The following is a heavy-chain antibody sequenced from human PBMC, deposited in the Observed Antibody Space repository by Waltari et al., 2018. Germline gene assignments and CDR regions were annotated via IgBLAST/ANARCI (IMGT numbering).Heavy chain of an antibody. Sequence: EVQLVESGGGLVQPGGSLRLSCAASGFTFSSYWMCLVRQAPGKGLEWVANIKQDGSEKYYVDSVKGRFTISRDNAKNSLYLQMNSLRAEDTAVYYCIRSGPRRYFDLWGRGTLVTVSS. CDR3: IRSGPRRYFDL. V-gene: IGHV3-7*01. CDR2: IKQDGSEK. J-gene: IGHJ2*01. CDR1: GFTFSSYW. D-gene: IGHD2-15*01.